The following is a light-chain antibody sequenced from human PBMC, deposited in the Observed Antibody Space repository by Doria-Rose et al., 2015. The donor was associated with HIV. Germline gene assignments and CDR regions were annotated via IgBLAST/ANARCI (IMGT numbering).Light chain of an antibody. CDR2: DDD. V-gene: IGLV3-21*02. J-gene: IGLJ1*01. CDR1: NLGSRH. CDR3: QVSDSGREWGV. Sequence: VVTQPPSVPVAPGQTARIPCGGNNLGSRHVHWYQQRPGQATVLVVYDDDARPSRISGRFSGFNSGNTATLTISWVEAGDEADYYCQVSDSGREWGVFGSGTKVTVL.